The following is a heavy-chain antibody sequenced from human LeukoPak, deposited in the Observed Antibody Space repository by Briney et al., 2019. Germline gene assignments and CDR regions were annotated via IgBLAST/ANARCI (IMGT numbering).Heavy chain of an antibody. CDR1: GTRFTNYW. CDR3: ARQEQDIANYDYYGMEV. J-gene: IGHJ6*02. V-gene: IGHV5-51*07. CDR2: IYPGDYAT. D-gene: IGHD5-12*01. Sequence: GASLKTSYKASGTRFTNYWIGGRHPMPEKGLGRRGIIYPGDYATRYSTSFQGQATISADKSISTAYLQWSSLKASDTAMYYCARQEQDIANYDYYGMEVWGQGTTVTVSS.